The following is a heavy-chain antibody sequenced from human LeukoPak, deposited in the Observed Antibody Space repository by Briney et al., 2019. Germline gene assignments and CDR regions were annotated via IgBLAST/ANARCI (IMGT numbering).Heavy chain of an antibody. J-gene: IGHJ4*02. V-gene: IGHV4-31*03. D-gene: IGHD2-15*01. CDR2: IYYSGST. CDR1: GGSISSGGYY. CDR3: ARGCSGGSCYHQLDY. Sequence: SQTLSLTCTVSGGSISSGGYYWSWIRQHPGKGLEWIGYIYYSGSTNYHPSLKSRVTISVDTSKNQVSLKLRSVTAADTAVYFCARGCSGGSCYHQLDYWSQGTLVTVSS.